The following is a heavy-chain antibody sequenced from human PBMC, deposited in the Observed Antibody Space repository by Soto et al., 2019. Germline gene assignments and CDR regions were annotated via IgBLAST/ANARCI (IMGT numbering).Heavy chain of an antibody. J-gene: IGHJ4*02. V-gene: IGHV4-4*07. D-gene: IGHD3-9*01. CDR3: ARASQCKSYFDCFAWLDY. CDR2: IYSSGET. Sequence: SATLSLPCTVSSDSISGLYWTWIRQPAGKGLEWIGRIYSSGETNYNPSLTGRVIMSLDTSKNQFSLNLTSVTAADTAVYYCARASQCKSYFDCFAWLDYWGQGTLVTVSS. CDR1: SDSISGLY.